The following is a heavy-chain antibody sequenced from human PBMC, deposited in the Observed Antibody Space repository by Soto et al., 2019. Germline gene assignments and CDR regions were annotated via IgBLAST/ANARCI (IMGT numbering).Heavy chain of an antibody. Sequence: QVQLVQSGAEVKKPGASVKVSCKASGYTFTSYDTNWVRQATGQGLEWMGWMNPNSGNTGYAQKFQGRVTMTRNTSISTAYMELSSLRSEDTAVYYCARAAWYCTNGVCLNNWFDPWGQGTLVTVSS. CDR3: ARAAWYCTNGVCLNNWFDP. CDR1: GYTFTSYD. J-gene: IGHJ5*02. V-gene: IGHV1-8*01. D-gene: IGHD2-8*01. CDR2: MNPNSGNT.